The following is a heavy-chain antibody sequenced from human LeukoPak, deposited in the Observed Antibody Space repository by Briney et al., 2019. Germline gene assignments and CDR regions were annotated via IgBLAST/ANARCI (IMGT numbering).Heavy chain of an antibody. D-gene: IGHD3-22*01. CDR3: ARREDYYDTSGYLNWFDP. Sequence: PSETLSLTCTISGGSISSISYYWGWIRQPPGKGLEWIGSIYYTGSTYYNPSLKSRVTVSVGTSKNQFSLNLRSVTAADTAVYYCARREDYYDTSGYLNWFDPWGQGTLVTVSS. J-gene: IGHJ5*02. V-gene: IGHV4-39*01. CDR2: IYYTGST. CDR1: GGSISSISYY.